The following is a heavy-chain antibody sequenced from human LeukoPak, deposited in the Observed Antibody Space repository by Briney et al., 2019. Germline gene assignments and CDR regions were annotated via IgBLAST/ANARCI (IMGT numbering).Heavy chain of an antibody. D-gene: IGHD4-17*01. Sequence: GSLRLSCAASGFTVSSNYMSWIRQPPGKGLEWIGNIFHSGSTYYSPSLKSRVAISIDTSKNQFYLILTSVTAADTAVYYCARDAQFYGDYGAFDIWGQGTMVTVSS. V-gene: IGHV4-59*02. CDR3: ARDAQFYGDYGAFDI. CDR1: GFTVSSNY. CDR2: IFHSGST. J-gene: IGHJ3*02.